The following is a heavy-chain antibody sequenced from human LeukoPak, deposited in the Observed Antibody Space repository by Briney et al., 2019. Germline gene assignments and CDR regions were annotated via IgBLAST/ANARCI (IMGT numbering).Heavy chain of an antibody. V-gene: IGHV3-23*01. CDR2: ISGGGGST. Sequence: GGSLRLSCAASGFTFSSYAMSWVRQAPGKGLEWVSAISGGGGSTYYVDSVKGRFTISRDNSKNTLYLQMNSLRAEDTAVYYCAKATSSGLRGYFDYWGQGTLVTVSS. CDR1: GFTFSSYA. CDR3: AKATSSGLRGYFDY. D-gene: IGHD2-21*02. J-gene: IGHJ4*02.